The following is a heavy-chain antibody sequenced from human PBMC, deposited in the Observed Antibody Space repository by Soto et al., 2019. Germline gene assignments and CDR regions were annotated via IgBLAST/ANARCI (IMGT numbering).Heavy chain of an antibody. V-gene: IGHV4-39*01. J-gene: IGHJ4*02. CDR1: GGSISSSSYY. Sequence: QLQLQESGPGLVKPSETLSLTCTVSGGSISSSSYYWGWIRQPPGKGLEWIGSIYYSGSTYYNPSLKSRVTVSVDTSKNQFSLKLSSVAAADTAVYYCADLGGSGGYWGQGTLVTVSS. CDR2: IYYSGST. CDR3: ADLGGSGGY. D-gene: IGHD3-10*01.